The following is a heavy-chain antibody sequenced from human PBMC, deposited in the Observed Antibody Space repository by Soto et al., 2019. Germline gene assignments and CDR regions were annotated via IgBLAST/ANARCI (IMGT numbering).Heavy chain of an antibody. CDR1: SSSNANGHY. CDR2: FHRRGPT. J-gene: IGHJ5*01. Sequence: SETLSLTCDVSSSSNANGHYGGWIRQPPGKGLELLVCFHRRGPTYYRPSLKSRLAISVDMSKNRVSLSLSSVTAADRALYCGMNSQWLSRVDSWGRGILVTVSS. V-gene: IGHV4-38-2*01. D-gene: IGHD6-19*01. CDR3: MNSQWLSRVDS.